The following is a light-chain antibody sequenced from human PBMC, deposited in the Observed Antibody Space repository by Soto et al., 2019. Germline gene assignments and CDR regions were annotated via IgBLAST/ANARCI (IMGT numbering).Light chain of an antibody. CDR3: SSYTSNNSL. V-gene: IGLV2-14*03. CDR2: DVS. J-gene: IGLJ2*01. CDR1: SSDVGAYNY. Sequence: QSALTQPASVSGSPGESITISCTGTSSDVGAYNYVSWYQQHPGKAPKLMIYDVSNRPSGVSNRFSGSKSGNTASLTISGLEAEDEADYYCSSYTSNNSLFGGGTKLTVL.